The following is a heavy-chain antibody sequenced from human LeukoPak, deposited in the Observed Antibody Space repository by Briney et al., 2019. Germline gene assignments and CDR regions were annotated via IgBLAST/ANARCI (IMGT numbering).Heavy chain of an antibody. V-gene: IGHV1-2*02. CDR3: TKTDTGSLDY. Sequence: GASVTVSYMASGCTFTVYYIHWVRLAHGQGLEWMGWINPSSGGIKYPQKFPCSVTMSRDTSITTAYMELSSLRSDDTAVYYCTKTDTGSLDYWGQGTLLTVSS. D-gene: IGHD1-26*01. J-gene: IGHJ4*02. CDR2: INPSSGGI. CDR1: GCTFTVYY.